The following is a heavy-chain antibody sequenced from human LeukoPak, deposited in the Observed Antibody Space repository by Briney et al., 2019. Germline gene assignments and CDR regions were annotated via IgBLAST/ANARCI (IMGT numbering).Heavy chain of an antibody. CDR2: IWYDGSNK. Sequence: PGGSLRLSCAASGFTFSSYGMHWVRQAPGEGLGWVAVIWYDGSNKYYADSVKGRFTISRDHSKNTLYLQMNSLRAEDTAVYYCARDPDTYYYYMDVWGKGTTVTVSS. CDR1: GFTFSSYG. CDR3: ARDPDTYYYYMDV. J-gene: IGHJ6*03. V-gene: IGHV3-33*01.